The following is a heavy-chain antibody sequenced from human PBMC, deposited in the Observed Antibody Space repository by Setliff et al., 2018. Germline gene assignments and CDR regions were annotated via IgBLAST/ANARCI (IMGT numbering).Heavy chain of an antibody. D-gene: IGHD1-20*01. CDR3: ARRAFIETITGYCFDL. CDR2: ISPHTGNT. CDR1: GYNFPGYY. J-gene: IGHJ4*01. V-gene: IGHV1-2*02. Sequence: GASVKVSCKASGYNFPGYYLHWVRQAPGQGLEWMGWISPHTGNTQYAQDSQGRVTMTRDTSITTAYMELSSLRSNDAALYYCARRAFIETITGYCFDLWGQGTQVTVSS.